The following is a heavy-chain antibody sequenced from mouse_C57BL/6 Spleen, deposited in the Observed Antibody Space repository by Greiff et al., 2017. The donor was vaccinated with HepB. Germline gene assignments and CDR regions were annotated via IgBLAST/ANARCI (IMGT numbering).Heavy chain of an antibody. D-gene: IGHD2-4*01. CDR3: ARWKDDSVFAY. J-gene: IGHJ3*01. V-gene: IGHV1-81*01. CDR1: GYTFTSYG. Sequence: QVQLKQSGAELARPGASVKLSCKASGYTFTSYGLSWVKQRTGQGLEWIGEIYPRSGNTYYNEKFKGKATLTADKSSSTAYMELRSLTSEDSAVYFCARWKDDSVFAYWGQGTLVTVSA. CDR2: IYPRSGNT.